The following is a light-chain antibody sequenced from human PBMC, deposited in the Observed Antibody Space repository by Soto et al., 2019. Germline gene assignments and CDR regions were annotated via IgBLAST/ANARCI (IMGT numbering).Light chain of an antibody. CDR3: QQYNSYLT. V-gene: IGKV1-5*01. CDR1: QSISSW. CDR2: DAS. J-gene: IGKJ2*01. Sequence: DIQMTQSPSTLSASVGDRVTITCRASQSISSWLAWYQQKPGKAPKLLIYDASSLESGVPSRFSGSGSGTEFTLTISSLHPDDFATYYCQQYNSYLTFGQGTKLEIK.